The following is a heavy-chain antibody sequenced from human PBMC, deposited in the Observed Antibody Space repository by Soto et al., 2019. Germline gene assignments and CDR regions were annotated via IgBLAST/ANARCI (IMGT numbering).Heavy chain of an antibody. J-gene: IGHJ3*02. CDR2: ISSSSSYI. CDR1: GFTFSSYS. D-gene: IGHD3-10*01. Sequence: GGSLRLSCAASGFTFSSYSMNWVRQAPGKGLEWVSSISSSSSYIYYADSVKGRFTISRDNAKNSLYLQMNSLRAEDTAVYYCAREVPFPNVFDIWGQGTMVTVSS. V-gene: IGHV3-21*01. CDR3: AREVPFPNVFDI.